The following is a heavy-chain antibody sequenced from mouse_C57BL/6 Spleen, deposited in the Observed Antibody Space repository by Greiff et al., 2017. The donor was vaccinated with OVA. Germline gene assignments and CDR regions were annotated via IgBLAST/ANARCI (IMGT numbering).Heavy chain of an antibody. J-gene: IGHJ2*01. CDR3: ARSTGMAYYFDY. V-gene: IGHV7-3*01. CDR2: IRNKANGYTT. D-gene: IGHD4-1*02. CDR1: GFTFTDYY. Sequence: EVQLVESGGGLVQPGGSLSLSCAASGFTFTDYYMSWVRQPPGKALEWLGFIRNKANGYTTEYSASVKGRFTISRDNSQSILYLQMNALRAEDSATYYCARSTGMAYYFDYWGQGTTLTVSS.